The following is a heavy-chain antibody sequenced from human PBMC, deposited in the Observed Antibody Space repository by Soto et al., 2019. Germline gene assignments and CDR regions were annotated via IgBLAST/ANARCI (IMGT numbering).Heavy chain of an antibody. Sequence: QVQLQESGPGLVKPSQTLSLTCSVSGGSITSGGYYWNWIRQHPGKGLEWIGYIYYGGITYYNPXLKRLLTMSVDXSXNXFSLKLSSATAADTAMYYCARGIWVRCIIGFNWFDPWGQGTLVTVSS. CDR2: IYYGGIT. CDR3: ARGIWVRCIIGFNWFDP. D-gene: IGHD3-10*01. J-gene: IGHJ5*02. CDR1: GGSITSGGYY. V-gene: IGHV4-31*01.